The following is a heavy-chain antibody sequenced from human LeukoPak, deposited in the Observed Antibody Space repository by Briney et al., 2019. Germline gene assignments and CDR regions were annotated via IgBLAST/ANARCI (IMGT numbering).Heavy chain of an antibody. D-gene: IGHD3-16*02. CDR2: IYPGDSDT. V-gene: IGHV5-51*01. CDR3: ARQYYDYVWGSYRLDY. Sequence: GESLKISCKGSGYSFTSYWIGWVRQMPGKGLEWTGIIYPGDSDTRYSPSFQGQVTISADKSISTAYLQWSSLKASDTAMYYCARQYYDYVWGSYRLDYWGQGTLVTVSS. CDR1: GYSFTSYW. J-gene: IGHJ4*02.